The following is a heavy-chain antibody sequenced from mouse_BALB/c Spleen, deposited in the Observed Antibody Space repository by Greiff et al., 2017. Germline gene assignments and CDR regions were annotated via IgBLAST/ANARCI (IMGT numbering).Heavy chain of an antibody. J-gene: IGHJ2*01. CDR2: INPYNDGT. CDR1: GYTFTSYV. Sequence: EVKLMESGPELVKPGASVKMSCKASGYTFTSYVMHWVKQKPGQGLEWIGYINPYNDGTKYNEKFKGKATLTSDKSSSTAYMELSSLTSEDSAVYYCARRRIYYDYSYYFDYWGQGTTLTVSS. V-gene: IGHV1-14*01. D-gene: IGHD2-4*01. CDR3: ARRRIYYDYSYYFDY.